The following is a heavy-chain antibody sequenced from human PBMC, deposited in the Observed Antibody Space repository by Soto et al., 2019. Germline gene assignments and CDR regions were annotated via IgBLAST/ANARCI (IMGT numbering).Heavy chain of an antibody. CDR3: ARNSGYDYYDSTGIEN. J-gene: IGHJ4*02. V-gene: IGHV3-23*01. D-gene: IGHD3-22*01. Sequence: GGSLRLSCAASGFTFSSYAMRWVRQAPGKGLEWVSAIGGSGITYYADSVKGRITISRDNSRNTVYLQMNSLRAEDTAVYFCARNSGYDYYDSTGIENWGQGTQVTVSS. CDR1: GFTFSSYA. CDR2: IGGSGIT.